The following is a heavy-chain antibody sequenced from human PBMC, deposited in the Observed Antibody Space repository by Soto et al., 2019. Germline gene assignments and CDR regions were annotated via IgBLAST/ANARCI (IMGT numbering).Heavy chain of an antibody. CDR3: ARVAEMGTVTEGYYYYMDV. CDR1: GDTFSNHP. Sequence: QVQLVQSVAEVKKPGSSVKGSCKASGDTFSNHPSSWVRQAPGQGLEWMGRIIPILGVAKYAQKFQVRVTITADKSTTTDYMELSSLRSADTAVYYCARVAEMGTVTEGYYYYMDVWGKGTTVTVSS. J-gene: IGHJ6*03. V-gene: IGHV1-69*04. D-gene: IGHD4-17*01. CDR2: IIPILGVA.